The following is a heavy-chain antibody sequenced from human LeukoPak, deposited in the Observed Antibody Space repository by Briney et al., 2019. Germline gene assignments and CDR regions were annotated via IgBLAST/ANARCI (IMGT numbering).Heavy chain of an antibody. CDR3: AREILTGYAFDI. D-gene: IGHD7-27*01. J-gene: IGHJ3*02. V-gene: IGHV3-30-3*01. CDR2: ISYDGTNK. CDR1: GFTFSTYA. Sequence: PGRSLRLSCAASGFTFSTYAMHWVRQAPGKGLEWVAFISYDGTNKYCADSVKGRFTISRDSSKNTLYLQVNSLRAEDTALYYCAREILTGYAFDIWGQGTMVTVSS.